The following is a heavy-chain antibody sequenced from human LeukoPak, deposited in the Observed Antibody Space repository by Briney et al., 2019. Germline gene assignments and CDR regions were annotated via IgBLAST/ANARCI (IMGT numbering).Heavy chain of an antibody. Sequence: GGSLRLSCAASGFTFSSYEMNWVRQAPGKGLEWVSYISSSGSTIYYAESVKGRFTISRDNAKNSLYLQMNSLRAEDTAVYYCARAPIPDYYEARGGYYGVDVWGKGSTVTVSS. CDR3: ARAPIPDYYEARGGYYGVDV. V-gene: IGHV3-48*03. D-gene: IGHD3-22*01. CDR1: GFTFSSYE. CDR2: ISSSGSTI. J-gene: IGHJ6*04.